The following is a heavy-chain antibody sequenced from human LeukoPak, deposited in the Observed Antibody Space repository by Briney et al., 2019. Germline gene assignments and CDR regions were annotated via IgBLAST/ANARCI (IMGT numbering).Heavy chain of an antibody. Sequence: SETLSLTRTVSGGSISSSSYYWGWIRQPPGKGLEWIGYIYYPGSTNYNPSLKSRVAISVDASKNQFSLKLSSVTAADTAVYHCARAPTWNYGMDVWGQGTTVTVSS. CDR1: GGSISSSSYY. CDR3: ARAPTWNYGMDV. CDR2: IYYPGST. V-gene: IGHV4-61*05. D-gene: IGHD2/OR15-2a*01. J-gene: IGHJ6*02.